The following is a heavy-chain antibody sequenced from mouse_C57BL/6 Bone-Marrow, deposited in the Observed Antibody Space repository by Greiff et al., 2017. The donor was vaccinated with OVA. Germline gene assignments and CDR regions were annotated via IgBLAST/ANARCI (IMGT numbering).Heavy chain of an antibody. D-gene: IGHD1-1*01. CDR3: ARDEEILRAAFAY. J-gene: IGHJ3*01. CDR2: ISYDGSN. V-gene: IGHV3-6*01. Sequence: EVKLVESGPGLVKPSQSLSLTCSVTGYSITSGYYWNLIRQFPENLLEWMGFISYDGSNNYNPSLKNRITITGDTSNNQSFMKLNSVTTEDTAAYYGARDEEILRAAFAYWGQGTLVTVSA. CDR1: GYSITSGYY.